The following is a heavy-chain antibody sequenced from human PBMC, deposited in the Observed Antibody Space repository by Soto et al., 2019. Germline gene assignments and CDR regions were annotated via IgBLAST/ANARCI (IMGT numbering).Heavy chain of an antibody. V-gene: IGHV3-48*02. CDR1: GFTFSGFS. D-gene: IGHD3-3*01. CDR3: ARDYDFWSGYYTGIGDY. Sequence: EVQLVESGGGLVQPGESLRLSCAASGFTFSGFSMNWVRQAPGKGLEWVSYIGTSGSTIYYADSVKGRFTISRDNAKTSLYLQMNSLRDEDTAVYYCARDYDFWSGYYTGIGDYWGQGTLVTVSS. CDR2: IGTSGSTI. J-gene: IGHJ4*02.